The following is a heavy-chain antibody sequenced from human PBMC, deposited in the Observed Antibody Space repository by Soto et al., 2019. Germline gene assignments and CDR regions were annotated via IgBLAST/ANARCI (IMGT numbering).Heavy chain of an antibody. CDR3: ARAPFLYYYMDV. V-gene: IGHV1-2*04. Sequence: ASVKVSCKASGYTFTGYYMHWVRQAPGQGLEWMGWINPNSGGTNYAQKFQGWVTMTRDTSISTAYMELSRLRSDDTAVYYCARAPFLYYYMDVWGKGTTVTVSS. J-gene: IGHJ6*03. CDR1: GYTFTGYY. CDR2: INPNSGGT.